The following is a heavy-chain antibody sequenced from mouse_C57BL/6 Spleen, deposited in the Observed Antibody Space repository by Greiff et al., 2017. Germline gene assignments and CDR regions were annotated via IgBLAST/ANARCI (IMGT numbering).Heavy chain of an antibody. Sequence: VQLQQSGAELVKPGASVKISCKASGYAFSSYWMNWVKQRPGKGLEWIGQIYPGDGDTNYNGKFKGKATLTADKSSSTAYMQLSSLTSEDSAVYFCARPDGYYYNYYAMDYWGQGTSVTVSS. V-gene: IGHV1-80*01. D-gene: IGHD2-3*01. CDR1: GYAFSSYW. J-gene: IGHJ4*01. CDR3: ARPDGYYYNYYAMDY. CDR2: IYPGDGDT.